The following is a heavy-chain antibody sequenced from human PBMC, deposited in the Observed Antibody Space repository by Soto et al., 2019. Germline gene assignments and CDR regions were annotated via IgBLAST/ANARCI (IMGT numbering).Heavy chain of an antibody. CDR3: ARAPHDILCRDY. J-gene: IGHJ4*02. Sequence: GGSLRLSCAASGCTCSSYAMHCVRLATEKRLRYVPAISSDGSSTYYGNSVKGRFTLCRDNSKYTLYLQMGSLRAEHMPVYYCARAPHDILCRDYCGQGTLVTVSS. V-gene: IGHV3-64*01. D-gene: IGHD3-9*01. CDR2: ISSDGSST. CDR1: GCTCSSYA.